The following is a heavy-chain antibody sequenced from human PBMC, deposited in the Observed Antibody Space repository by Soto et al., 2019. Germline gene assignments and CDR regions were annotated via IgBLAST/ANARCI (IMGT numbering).Heavy chain of an antibody. J-gene: IGHJ6*02. Sequence: PSETLSLTCTVSGGSISSGDYYWSWIRQPPGKGLEWIGYIYYSGNTYYNPSLKSRVTISVDTSKNQFSLKLSSVTAADTAVYYCARGSPYYYYYGMDVWGQGTTVTVSS. V-gene: IGHV4-30-4*01. CDR1: GGSISSGDYY. D-gene: IGHD1-26*01. CDR3: ARGSPYYYYYGMDV. CDR2: IYYSGNT.